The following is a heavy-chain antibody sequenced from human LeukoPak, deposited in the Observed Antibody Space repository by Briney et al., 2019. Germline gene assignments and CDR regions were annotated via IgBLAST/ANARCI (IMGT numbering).Heavy chain of an antibody. CDR3: ARGVSSSYYDILTGYYYFDY. J-gene: IGHJ4*02. CDR1: GFTFSHYA. V-gene: IGHV3-23*01. Sequence: SGGSLRLSCAASGFTFSHYAMSWVRQAPGEGLEWVSGISGTGGSTYYGDSVRGRFTISRDNSKNTPYLQMNSLRAEDTAVYYCARGVSSSYYDILTGYYYFDYWGQGTLVTVSS. CDR2: ISGTGGST. D-gene: IGHD3-9*01.